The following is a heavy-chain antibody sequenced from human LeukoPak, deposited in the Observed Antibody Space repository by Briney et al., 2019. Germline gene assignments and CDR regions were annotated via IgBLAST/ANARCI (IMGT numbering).Heavy chain of an antibody. CDR3: AGGRGPGSNWFDP. CDR2: MNPNSGNT. V-gene: IGHV1-8*03. CDR1: GYTFMNYD. D-gene: IGHD3-10*01. J-gene: IGHJ5*02. Sequence: ASVKVSCKASGYTFMNYDINWVRQGTGQGLEWMGWMNPNSGNTGYAQKFQGRVSITRNSSISTAYMEVSRLTSDDTAVYYCAGGRGPGSNWFDPWGQGTPVTVSS.